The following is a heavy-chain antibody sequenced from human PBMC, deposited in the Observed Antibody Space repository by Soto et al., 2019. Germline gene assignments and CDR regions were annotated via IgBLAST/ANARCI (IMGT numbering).Heavy chain of an antibody. D-gene: IGHD6-13*01. CDR3: ARGRTLIAAPGRSGFAP. V-gene: IGHV4-34*01. J-gene: IGHJ5*02. CDR2: INHSGST. Sequence: QVQLQQWGAGLLKPSETLSLTCAVYGGSFSGYYWSWIRQPPGKGLEWIGEINHSGSTNYNPSLRGGVPISAAPSMNLFSRKLSSVPAGDTAVYYGARGRTLIAAPGRSGFAPGGQGPLVTVSS. CDR1: GGSFSGYY.